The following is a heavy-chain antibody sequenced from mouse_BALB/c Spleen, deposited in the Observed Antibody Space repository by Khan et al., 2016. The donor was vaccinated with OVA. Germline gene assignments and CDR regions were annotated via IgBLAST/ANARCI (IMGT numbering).Heavy chain of an antibody. V-gene: IGHV2-3*01. CDR3: AKDRGYYAVDY. CDR1: GFSLTSYG. Sequence: VKLEESGPGLVAPSQSLSITCTVSGFSLTSYGVSWVRQPPGKGLEWLGVIWGDGNTNFHSALRSRLSISKDNSKSQVFLKLNSLQTDDTATYYCAKDRGYYAVDYWVKEPQSPSPQ. J-gene: IGHJ4*01. CDR2: IWGDGNT.